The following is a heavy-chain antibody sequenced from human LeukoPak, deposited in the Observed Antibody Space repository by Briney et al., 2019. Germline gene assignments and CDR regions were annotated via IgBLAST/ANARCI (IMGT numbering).Heavy chain of an antibody. CDR2: IYYSGST. J-gene: IGHJ3*02. CDR3: ARHWGYAFDI. Sequence: PSETLPLTCTVSGGSISSYYWSWIRQPPGKGLEWIGYIYYSGSTNYNPSLKSRVTISVDTSKNQFSLKLSSVTAADTAVYYCARHWGYAFDIWGQGTMVTVSS. CDR1: GGSISSYY. D-gene: IGHD3-16*01. V-gene: IGHV4-59*08.